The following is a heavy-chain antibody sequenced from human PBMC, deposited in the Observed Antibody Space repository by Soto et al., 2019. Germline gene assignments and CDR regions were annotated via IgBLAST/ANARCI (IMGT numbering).Heavy chain of an antibody. V-gene: IGHV3-9*01. J-gene: IGHJ4*02. Sequence: EVQLVESGGGLVQPGRSLRLSCAASGFTFDDYAMHWVRQAPGKGLEWVSGISWNSGSIGYADSVKGRFTISRDNAKNSLYLQMNSLRAEDTALYYCAKDMGYCSGGSCYSLDYWGQGTLVTVSS. CDR3: AKDMGYCSGGSCYSLDY. CDR2: ISWNSGSI. D-gene: IGHD2-15*01. CDR1: GFTFDDYA.